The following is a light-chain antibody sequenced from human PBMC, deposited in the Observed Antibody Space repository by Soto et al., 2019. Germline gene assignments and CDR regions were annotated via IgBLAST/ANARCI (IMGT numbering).Light chain of an antibody. CDR3: AAWDDSLNVPV. CDR1: SSNIGSNT. Sequence: QSVLTQPRSASGTPGQRFTISCSGSSSNIGSNTVNWYQQLPGTAPKLLIYSNNQRPSGVPDRFSGSKSGTSASLAIRGLQSEDEADYYCAAWDDSLNVPVFGGGTQLTVL. CDR2: SNN. V-gene: IGLV1-44*01. J-gene: IGLJ3*02.